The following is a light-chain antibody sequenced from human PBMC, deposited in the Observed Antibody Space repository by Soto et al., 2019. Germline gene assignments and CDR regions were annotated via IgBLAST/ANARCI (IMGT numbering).Light chain of an antibody. CDR1: SSDVGSYNL. CDR3: CSYAGSSVLI. J-gene: IGLJ2*01. CDR2: EGD. V-gene: IGLV2-23*01. Sequence: QSALTQPASVSGSPGQSITISCTGTSSDVGSYNLVSWYQQHPGKAPKLIIYEGDKRPSGVPNRVSGSKSGNTASLTISGLQAEDEADYYCCSYAGSSVLIFGGGTKLTVL.